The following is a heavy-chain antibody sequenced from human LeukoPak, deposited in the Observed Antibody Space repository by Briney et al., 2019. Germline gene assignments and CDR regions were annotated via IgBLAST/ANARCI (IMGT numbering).Heavy chain of an antibody. Sequence: ASVKVSCKASGYTFTGYYIHWLRLAPGQGLEWVGWINPNSGGTNYAQKFQGRVTMTRDTSISTAYMELSRLRSDDTAMYYCAAYYGTPPSTFDIWGQGTMVAVSS. CDR2: INPNSGGT. J-gene: IGHJ3*02. V-gene: IGHV1-2*02. D-gene: IGHD1-14*01. CDR1: GYTFTGYY. CDR3: AAYYGTPPSTFDI.